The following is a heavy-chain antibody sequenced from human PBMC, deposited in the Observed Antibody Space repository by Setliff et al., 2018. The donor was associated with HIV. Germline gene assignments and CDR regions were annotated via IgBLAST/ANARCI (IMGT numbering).Heavy chain of an antibody. Sequence: PGGSLRLSCAASGFTFDDYAMHWVRQAPGKGLEWVSGISWNSGSIGYADSVKGRFTISRDNAKNSLYLQMNSLRAEDTALYYCVAATTEGFDPWGQGTLVTVSS. V-gene: IGHV3-9*01. D-gene: IGHD6-13*01. CDR3: VAATTEGFDP. CDR2: ISWNSGSI. J-gene: IGHJ5*02. CDR1: GFTFDDYA.